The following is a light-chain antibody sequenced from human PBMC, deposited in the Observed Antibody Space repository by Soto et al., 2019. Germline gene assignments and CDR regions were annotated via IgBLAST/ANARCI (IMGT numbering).Light chain of an antibody. CDR3: QSHDSSLSGYV. CDR2: VNN. J-gene: IGLJ1*01. V-gene: IGLV1-40*01. Sequence: QAVVTQPPSVSGAPGQRVTISCTGSSSNIGAGYDVHWYQQLPGTAPKLLIYVNNNRPSGVPDRFSGSKSGTSASLAITGLQAEDEADYYCQSHDSSLSGYVFGTGTKLTVL. CDR1: SSNIGAGYD.